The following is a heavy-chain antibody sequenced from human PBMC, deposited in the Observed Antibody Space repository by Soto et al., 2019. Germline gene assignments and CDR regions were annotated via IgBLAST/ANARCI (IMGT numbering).Heavy chain of an antibody. Sequence: GGSLRLSCAASGFTFSGYWMTWVRQAPGKGLEWVADIKKDGTEKYYVDSVRGRFTISRDNDKKSVYLQMDGLTVEDTAVYRCARGPSYSDYSNDWFFDSWGQGALVTVSS. J-gene: IGHJ4*02. D-gene: IGHD3-9*01. V-gene: IGHV3-7*03. CDR2: IKKDGTEK. CDR1: GFTFSGYW. CDR3: ARGPSYSDYSNDWFFDS.